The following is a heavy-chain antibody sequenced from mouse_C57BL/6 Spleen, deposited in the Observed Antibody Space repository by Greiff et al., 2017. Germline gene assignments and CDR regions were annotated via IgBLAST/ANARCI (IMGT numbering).Heavy chain of an antibody. Sequence: VQLQQPGTELVKPGASVKLSCKASGYTFTSYWMHWVKQRPGQGLEWIGNINPSNGGTNYNEKFKSKATLTVEQSSSTAYMQLSSLTSADSAVXYCARSDYDYDGGPWFAYWGQGTLVTVSA. D-gene: IGHD2-4*01. V-gene: IGHV1-53*01. CDR3: ARSDYDYDGGPWFAY. J-gene: IGHJ3*01. CDR2: INPSNGGT. CDR1: GYTFTSYW.